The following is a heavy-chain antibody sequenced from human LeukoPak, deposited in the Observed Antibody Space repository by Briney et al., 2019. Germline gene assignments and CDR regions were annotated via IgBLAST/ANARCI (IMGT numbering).Heavy chain of an antibody. J-gene: IGHJ4*03. CDR1: GGSFSAYY. V-gene: IGHV4-34*01. CDR3: ARGPTISETGYFVY. Sequence: SETLSLTCAVYGGSFSAYYWSCIRQSPGKGLEWIAEINHRGDTNYNPSVKSRVSISVDTSKNQFSLKVNSLTAADTAVYYCARGPTISETGYFVYWGQGTLVTVSS. CDR2: INHRGDT. D-gene: IGHD1-1*01.